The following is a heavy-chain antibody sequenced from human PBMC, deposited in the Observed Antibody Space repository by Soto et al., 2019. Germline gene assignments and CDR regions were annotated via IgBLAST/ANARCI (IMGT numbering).Heavy chain of an antibody. CDR3: ARGYDTALAPIF. V-gene: IGHV4-34*01. D-gene: IGHD5-18*01. Sequence: SLPCAVYGGSFSSYHWSWIRQTPGKGLEWIGEINHLTTTNYNPSLKSRVIISLDTPKNQFSLKLSSVTAADTAVYYCARGYDTALAPIFWGQGILVTVSS. CDR2: INHLTTT. J-gene: IGHJ4*02. CDR1: GGSFSSYH.